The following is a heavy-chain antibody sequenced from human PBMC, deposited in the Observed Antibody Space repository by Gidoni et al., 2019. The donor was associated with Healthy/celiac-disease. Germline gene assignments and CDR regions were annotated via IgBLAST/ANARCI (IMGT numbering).Heavy chain of an antibody. Sequence: EVQLLESGGGLVQPGGSLRLSCAASGFTFSSYAMSWVRQAPGKGLEWVSDISGSGGSTYDADSVKGRFTIARDNSKNTLYLQMNSLRAEDTAVYYCAPGLLWFGELFPGMDVWGQGTTVTVSS. CDR2: ISGSGGST. D-gene: IGHD3-10*01. J-gene: IGHJ6*02. CDR3: APGLLWFGELFPGMDV. CDR1: GFTFSSYA. V-gene: IGHV3-23*01.